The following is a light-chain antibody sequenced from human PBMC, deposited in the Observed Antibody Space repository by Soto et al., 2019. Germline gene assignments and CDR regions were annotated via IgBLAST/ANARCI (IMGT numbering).Light chain of an antibody. CDR3: QQYDNWPPYT. CDR2: GAS. V-gene: IGKV3-15*01. CDR1: QSIRNN. Sequence: EIVMTQSPATLSVSPGERATLSCRASQSIRNNLIWYQQKSGQAPGLLIYGASTRATGIPARFSGSGSGTEFTLTISSLQSEDFAVYYCQQYDNWPPYTFGQGTKVDIK. J-gene: IGKJ2*01.